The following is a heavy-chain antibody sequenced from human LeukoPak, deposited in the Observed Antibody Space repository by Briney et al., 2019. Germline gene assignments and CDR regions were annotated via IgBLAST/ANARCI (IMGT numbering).Heavy chain of an antibody. CDR1: GFTFSSYW. CDR2: ISSSSSYI. CDR3: ARSGVRFLEWLPDDY. V-gene: IGHV3-21*01. Sequence: GGSLRLSCAASGFTFSSYWMSWVRQAPGKGLEWVSSISSSSSYIYYADSVKGRFTISRDNAKNSLYLQMNSLRAEDTAVYYCARSGVRFLEWLPDDYWGQGTLVTVSS. D-gene: IGHD3-3*01. J-gene: IGHJ4*02.